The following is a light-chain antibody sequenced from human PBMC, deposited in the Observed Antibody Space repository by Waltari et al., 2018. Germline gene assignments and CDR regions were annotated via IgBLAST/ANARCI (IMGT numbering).Light chain of an antibody. Sequence: QSALTQPASVSGSPGQSITISCTGTSSDVGGYNHVSWYLQHPAKAPKLLIYDVYYRPSRVSTRFSGSKSGNTASLTISGLQAEDEAVYYCSSYTSSSTVIFGGGTKLTVL. CDR3: SSYTSSSTVI. CDR1: SSDVGGYNH. J-gene: IGLJ2*01. V-gene: IGLV2-14*03. CDR2: DVY.